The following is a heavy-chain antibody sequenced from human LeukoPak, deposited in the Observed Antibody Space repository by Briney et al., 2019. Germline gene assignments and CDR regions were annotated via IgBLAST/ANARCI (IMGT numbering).Heavy chain of an antibody. J-gene: IGHJ4*02. CDR1: GYSISSGYY. V-gene: IGHV4-38-2*02. D-gene: IGHD6-13*01. CDR3: ARRGAAAGR. Sequence: SETLSLTCTVSGYSISSGYYWSWIRQPPGKGLEWIGEIKHSGSTNYNPSLNSRVTISVDTSKNQFSLKLSSVTAADTAVYYCARRGAAAGRWGQGTLVTVS. CDR2: IKHSGST.